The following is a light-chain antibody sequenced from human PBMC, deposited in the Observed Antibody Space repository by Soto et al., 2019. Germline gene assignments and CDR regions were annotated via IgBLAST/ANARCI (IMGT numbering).Light chain of an antibody. CDR2: SAS. CDR1: QTVRSY. Sequence: DIQVTQSPSSLSASVGDRVTITCRTSQTVRSYLNWYQQKPGKGPNLLIDSASSLQSGVPSRFSGSGSGTDFTLTISRLQPEDSAIYYCQQSYSSPTFGQGTKLEIK. CDR3: QQSYSSPT. J-gene: IGKJ2*01. V-gene: IGKV1-39*01.